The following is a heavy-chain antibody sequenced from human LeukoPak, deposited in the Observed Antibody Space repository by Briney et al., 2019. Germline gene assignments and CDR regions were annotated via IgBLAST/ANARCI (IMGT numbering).Heavy chain of an antibody. CDR2: IYYSGST. CDR1: GGSISSYY. V-gene: IGHV4-59*01. D-gene: IGHD3-10*01. Sequence: SETLSLTCTVSGGSISSYYWSWIRQPPGKGLEWIGYIYYSGSTNYNPSLKSRVTISVDTSKNQFSLKLSSVTAADTAVYYCARYYDSGSEPPYYFDYWGQGTLVTVSS. CDR3: ARYYDSGSEPPYYFDY. J-gene: IGHJ4*02.